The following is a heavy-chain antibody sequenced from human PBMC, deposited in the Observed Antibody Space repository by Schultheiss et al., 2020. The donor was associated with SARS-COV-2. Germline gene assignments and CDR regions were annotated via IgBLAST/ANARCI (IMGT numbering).Heavy chain of an antibody. D-gene: IGHD2-2*01. CDR2: ISSSSSYI. Sequence: GGSLRLSCAASGFTFSSYSMNWVRQAPGKGLEWVSSISSSSSYIYYADSVKGRFTISRDNAKNSLYLQMNSLRAEDTAVYYCARVKKGDIVVVPAFLDYYGMDVWGQGTTVTVSS. J-gene: IGHJ6*02. V-gene: IGHV3-21*01. CDR3: ARVKKGDIVVVPAFLDYYGMDV. CDR1: GFTFSSYS.